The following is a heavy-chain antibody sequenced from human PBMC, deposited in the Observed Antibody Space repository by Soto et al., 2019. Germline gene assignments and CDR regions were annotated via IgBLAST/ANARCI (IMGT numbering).Heavy chain of an antibody. CDR1: GFAFSSEW. Sequence: GGSLRLSCAASGFAFSSEWMHWVRQAPGKGLVWVSRIDPYDTGITYADSVKGRFTISRDNAKNTLYLQMNSLRAEDTAVYYCTSDTFSARDSWGQGTLVTVSS. CDR3: TSDTFSARDS. J-gene: IGHJ4*02. V-gene: IGHV3-74*01. CDR2: IDPYDTGI. D-gene: IGHD2-15*01.